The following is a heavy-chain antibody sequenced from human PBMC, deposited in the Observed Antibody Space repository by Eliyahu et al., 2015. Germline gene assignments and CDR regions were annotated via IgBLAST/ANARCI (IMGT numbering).Heavy chain of an antibody. V-gene: IGHV4-38-2*01. CDR1: GYSIXSGYY. CDR3: ARANAFDFNYYFDY. D-gene: IGHD3-3*01. J-gene: IGHJ4*02. Sequence: HVQLQESGPGLVKPSETLSLTCDVSGYSIXSGYYWGWXRQPPGKGLQWLGSIYHRGSTSYNASLQRRVTISLDTSKNQFSLRLSSLTAVDTAIYYCARANAFDFNYYFDYWGRGALVTVSS. CDR2: IYHRGST.